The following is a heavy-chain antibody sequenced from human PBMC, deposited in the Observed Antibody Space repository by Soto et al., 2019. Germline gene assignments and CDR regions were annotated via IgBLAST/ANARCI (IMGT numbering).Heavy chain of an antibody. J-gene: IGHJ6*02. V-gene: IGHV5-51*01. CDR3: ARRDTVTPGSYGMDV. Sequence: GESLKISCKGSGYSFTSYWIGWVRQMPGKGLEWMGIIYPGDSDTRYSPSFQGQVTIPADKSISTAYLQWSSLKASDTAMYYCARRDTVTPGSYGMDVWGQGTTVTVSS. D-gene: IGHD4-4*01. CDR1: GYSFTSYW. CDR2: IYPGDSDT.